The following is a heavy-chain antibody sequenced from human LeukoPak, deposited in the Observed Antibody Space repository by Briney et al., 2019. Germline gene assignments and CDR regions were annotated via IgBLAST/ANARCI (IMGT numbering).Heavy chain of an antibody. V-gene: IGHV5-51*01. CDR2: IYPGDSDT. CDR3: ARNVVVVAATYLSHFDY. CDR1: GYSFTSYW. D-gene: IGHD2-15*01. J-gene: IGHJ4*02. Sequence: GESLKISCKGSGYSFTSYWIGWVRQMPGKGLEWMGNIYPGDSDTRYSPSFQGQVTISADKSISTAYLQWSSLKASDTAMYYCARNVVVVAATYLSHFDYWGQGTLVTVSS.